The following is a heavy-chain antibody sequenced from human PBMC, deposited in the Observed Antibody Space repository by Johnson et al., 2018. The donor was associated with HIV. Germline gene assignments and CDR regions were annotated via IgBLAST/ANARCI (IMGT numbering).Heavy chain of an antibody. CDR2: ISYDGSNK. V-gene: IGHV3-30*03. J-gene: IGHJ3*02. Sequence: QVQLVESGGGVVQPGRSLRLSCAASGFTFSSYGMHWVRQAPGKGLEWVAVISYDGSNKYYADSVKGRFTISRDNSKNTLYLQMNSLRAKDTAVYYCARDLERHDVFDIWGQGTAVTVSS. CDR1: GFTFSSYG. D-gene: IGHD3-3*01. CDR3: ARDLERHDVFDI.